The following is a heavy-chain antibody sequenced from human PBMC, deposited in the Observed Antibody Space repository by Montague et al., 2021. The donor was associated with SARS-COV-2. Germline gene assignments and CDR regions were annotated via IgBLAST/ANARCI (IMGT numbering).Heavy chain of an antibody. D-gene: IGHD3-9*01. Sequence: PALVKPTQTLTLTCTFSGSSLSTSGMCVSWIRQPPGKALEWLARIDWDDDKYYSTSLKTRLTISKDTSKNQVVLTMTNMDPVDTATYYCARHTYDILTGYDYGMDVWGQGTTVTVS. CDR2: IDWDDDK. V-gene: IGHV2-70*11. CDR3: ARHTYDILTGYDYGMDV. CDR1: GSSLSTSGMC. J-gene: IGHJ6*02.